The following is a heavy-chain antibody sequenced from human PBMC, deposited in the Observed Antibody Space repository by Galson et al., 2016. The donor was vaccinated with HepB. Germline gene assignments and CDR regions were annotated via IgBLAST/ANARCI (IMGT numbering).Heavy chain of an antibody. CDR1: GFTFSTYP. Sequence: SLRLSCAASGFTFSTYPMHWVRQAPGKGLEWVAIISYDGSNKYYADSVKGRFTISRDNSKNTLSLEMNSLRAEDTAVYCCARVGIAARYYYGMDVWGQGTTVTVSS. J-gene: IGHJ6*02. CDR2: ISYDGSNK. D-gene: IGHD6-6*01. V-gene: IGHV3-30*04. CDR3: ARVGIAARYYYGMDV.